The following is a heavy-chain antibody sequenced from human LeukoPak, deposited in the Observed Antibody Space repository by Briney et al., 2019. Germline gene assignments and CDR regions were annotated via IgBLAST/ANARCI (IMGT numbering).Heavy chain of an antibody. J-gene: IGHJ4*02. CDR2: ISGSGGST. D-gene: IGHD6-13*01. CDR1: GFTFSSYA. V-gene: IGHV3-23*01. Sequence: GGSLRLSCAASGFTFSSYAMSWVRQAPGKGLEWVSAISGSGGSTYYADSVKGRFAIARDNSKNTLYLQMNSLRAEDTAVYYCAKDEKASSWYEDYWGQGTLVTVSS. CDR3: AKDEKASSWYEDY.